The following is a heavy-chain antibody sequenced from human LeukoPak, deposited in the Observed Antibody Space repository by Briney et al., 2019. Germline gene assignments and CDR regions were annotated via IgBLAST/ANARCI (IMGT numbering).Heavy chain of an antibody. CDR3: ARVRGYCSGGSCYPYWFDP. V-gene: IGHV4-34*01. CDR1: GGSFSGYS. Sequence: SETLSLTCAVHGGSFSGYSWSGFRQPPREGLWWVGEINHSGSTNYNPSLKSRVTISVDTSKNQFSLKLSSVTAADTAVYYCARVRGYCSGGSCYPYWFDPWGQGTLVTVSS. CDR2: INHSGST. D-gene: IGHD2-15*01. J-gene: IGHJ5*02.